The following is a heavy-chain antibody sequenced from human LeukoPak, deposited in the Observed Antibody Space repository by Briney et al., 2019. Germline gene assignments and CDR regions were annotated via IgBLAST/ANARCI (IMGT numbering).Heavy chain of an antibody. CDR2: IYTSGST. V-gene: IGHV4-61*02. CDR3: ARDGYDFWSGYNAFDI. J-gene: IGHJ3*02. D-gene: IGHD3-3*01. CDR1: GGSISSGSYY. Sequence: SETLSLTCTVSGGSISSGSYYWSWTRQPAGKGLEWIGRIYTSGSTNYNPSLKSRVTISVDTSKNQFSLKLSSVTAADTAVYYCARDGYDFWSGYNAFDIWGQGTMVTVSS.